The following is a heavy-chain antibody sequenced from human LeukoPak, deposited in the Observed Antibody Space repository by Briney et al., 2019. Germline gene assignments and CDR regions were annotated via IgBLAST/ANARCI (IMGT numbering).Heavy chain of an antibody. CDR3: ASTSDSSGYYRLDY. J-gene: IGHJ4*02. V-gene: IGHV3-21*01. CDR2: ISSSSSYI. CDR1: GFTFSSYS. D-gene: IGHD3-22*01. Sequence: KSGGSLRLSFAASGFTFSSYSMNWVRQAPGKGLEWVSSISSSSSYIYYADSVKGRFTISRDNAKNSLYLQMNSLRAEDTAVYYCASTSDSSGYYRLDYWGQGTLVTVSS.